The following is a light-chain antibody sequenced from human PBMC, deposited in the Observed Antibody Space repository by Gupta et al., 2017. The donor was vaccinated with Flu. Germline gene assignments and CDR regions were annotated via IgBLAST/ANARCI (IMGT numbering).Light chain of an antibody. V-gene: IGKV3-20*01. CDR1: QSVSSSY. CDR3: QQYGSSPRT. J-gene: IGKJ1*01. Sequence: EIVLTQSPGTLSLSAGERATLSCRASQSVSSSYLAWYQQKPGQAPRLLIYGASSRATGIPDRFSGSGSGTDCTLTISRLEPEDVAVYYCQQYGSSPRTFGQGTKVEIK. CDR2: GAS.